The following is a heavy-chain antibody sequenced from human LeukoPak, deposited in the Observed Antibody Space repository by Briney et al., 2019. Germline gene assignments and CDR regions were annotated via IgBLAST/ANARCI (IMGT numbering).Heavy chain of an antibody. CDR2: IHNSGTT. V-gene: IGHV4-59*12. CDR1: GDSIRKYY. J-gene: IGHJ4*02. Sequence: PSETLSLTCTVAGDSIRKYYWSWIRQSPGTGLEWIGNIHNSGTTNYNPSLESRVTISVDTSKNQFSLKLSSVTAADTAVYYCARGQAAYYYDSSGFDYWGQGTLVTVSS. CDR3: ARGQAAYYYDSSGFDY. D-gene: IGHD3-22*01.